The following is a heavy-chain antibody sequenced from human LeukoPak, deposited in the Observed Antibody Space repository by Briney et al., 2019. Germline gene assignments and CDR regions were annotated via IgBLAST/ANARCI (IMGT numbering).Heavy chain of an antibody. CDR3: ARDLVVVAATRVGNWFDP. V-gene: IGHV1-18*01. Sequence: GASVKVSCKASGYTFTSYGISWVRQAPGQGLEWMGWISAYNGNTNYAQKFQGRVTMTTDTSTSTAYMELRSLRSDDTAVYYCARDLVVVAATRVGNWFDPWGQGTLVTVSS. CDR2: ISAYNGNT. D-gene: IGHD2-15*01. CDR1: GYTFTSYG. J-gene: IGHJ5*02.